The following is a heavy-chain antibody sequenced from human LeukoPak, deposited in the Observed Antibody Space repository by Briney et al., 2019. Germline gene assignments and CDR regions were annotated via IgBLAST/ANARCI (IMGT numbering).Heavy chain of an antibody. J-gene: IGHJ4*02. D-gene: IGHD6-6*01. CDR1: GYSFTNYW. Sequence: GESLKISCKGSGYSFTNYWIGWVRQMPGKGLEWMGIIYPGDSDTRYSPSLQGQVTISADKSISTAYLQWSSLKASDTAMYYCARLPGSIAVRPEFDSWGQGTLVTVSS. V-gene: IGHV5-51*01. CDR2: IYPGDSDT. CDR3: ARLPGSIAVRPEFDS.